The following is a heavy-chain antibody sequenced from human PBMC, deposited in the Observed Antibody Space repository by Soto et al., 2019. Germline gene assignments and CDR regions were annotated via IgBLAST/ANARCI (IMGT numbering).Heavy chain of an antibody. V-gene: IGHV6-1*01. CDR1: GDTVSSNSAA. CDR3: ARDAAWNYYYYYGVDV. D-gene: IGHD6-13*01. CDR2: TYYRSKWYN. Sequence: SHTLSLPAASSGDTVSSNSAAWNFIRQSPSRGLEWLGRTYYRSKWYNDYAVSVKSRITINPDTSKNQFSLQLNSVTPEDTAVYYCARDAAWNYYYYYGVDVWGQGTTVTVSS. J-gene: IGHJ6*02.